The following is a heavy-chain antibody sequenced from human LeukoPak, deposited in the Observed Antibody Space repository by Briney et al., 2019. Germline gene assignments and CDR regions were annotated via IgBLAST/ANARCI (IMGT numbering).Heavy chain of an antibody. D-gene: IGHD3-22*01. V-gene: IGHV3-23*01. CDR2: ISGSGGST. CDR1: GFTFSSYA. CDR3: AKTMIVVVIDSPFDY. Sequence: GGSLRLSCAASGFTFSSYAMSWVRRAPGKGLEWVSAISGSGGSTYYADSVKGRFTISRDNSKNTLYLQMNSLRAEDTAVYYCAKTMIVVVIDSPFDYWGQGTLVTVSS. J-gene: IGHJ4*02.